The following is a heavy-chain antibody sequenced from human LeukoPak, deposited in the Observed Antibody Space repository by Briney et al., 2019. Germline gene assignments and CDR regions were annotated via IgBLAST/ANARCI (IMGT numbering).Heavy chain of an antibody. CDR2: ISGSSSYI. V-gene: IGHV3-21*04. Sequence: PGGSLRLSCAASGFTFSSYSMNWVRQAPGKGLEWVSSISGSSSYIYYADSVKGRFSISRDNSKNSLFLEMSSLRTEDTAMYYCARESGKFDYWGQGTLVAVSS. CDR1: GFTFSSYS. J-gene: IGHJ4*02. CDR3: ARESGKFDY.